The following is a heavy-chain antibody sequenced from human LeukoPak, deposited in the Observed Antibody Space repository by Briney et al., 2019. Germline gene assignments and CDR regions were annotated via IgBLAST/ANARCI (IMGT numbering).Heavy chain of an antibody. CDR2: ISAYNGNT. D-gene: IGHD3-16*01. Sequence: ASVKVSCKASGYTFTSYGISWVRQAPGQGLEWMGWISAYNGNTNYAQKLQGRVTMTTGTSTSTAYMELRSLRSDDTAVYYCARDGRLTGPGGGFDYWGQGTLVTVSS. V-gene: IGHV1-18*04. CDR3: ARDGRLTGPGGGFDY. CDR1: GYTFTSYG. J-gene: IGHJ4*02.